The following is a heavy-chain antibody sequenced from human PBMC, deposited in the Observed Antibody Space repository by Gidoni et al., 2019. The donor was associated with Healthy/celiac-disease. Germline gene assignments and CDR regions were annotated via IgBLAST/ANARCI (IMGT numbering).Heavy chain of an antibody. Sequence: QVQLVESGGGVVQPGRSLRLSCAASGFTFSSYGMHWVRQAPGKGLGWVAVIWYDGSNKYYADSVKGRFTISRDNSKNTLYLQMNSLRAEDTAVYYCAREDNQWLVTLYSALGAFDIWGQGTMVTVSS. V-gene: IGHV3-33*01. CDR2: IWYDGSNK. CDR1: GFTFSSYG. J-gene: IGHJ3*02. CDR3: AREDNQWLVTLYSALGAFDI. D-gene: IGHD6-19*01.